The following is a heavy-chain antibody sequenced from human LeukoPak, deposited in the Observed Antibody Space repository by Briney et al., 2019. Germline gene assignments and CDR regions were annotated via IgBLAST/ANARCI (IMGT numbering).Heavy chain of an antibody. CDR1: GFTFSSYW. CDR2: INSDGSNT. V-gene: IGHV3-74*01. J-gene: IGHJ5*02. Sequence: GGSLRLSCAASGFTFSSYWMHWVRQAPGKGLVWVSRINSDGSNTSYADSVEGRFTISRDNAKNTLYLQMNSLRAEDTAVYYCARDSLGGSCYVSWGQGTLVTVSS. CDR3: ARDSLGGSCYVS. D-gene: IGHD3-22*01.